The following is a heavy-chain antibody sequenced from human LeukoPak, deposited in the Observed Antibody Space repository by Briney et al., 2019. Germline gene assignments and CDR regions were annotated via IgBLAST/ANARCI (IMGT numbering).Heavy chain of an antibody. CDR1: GFTFRSYT. V-gene: IGHV3-64D*06. Sequence: GGSLRLSCSASGFTFRSYTMHWVRQAPGKGLEYVSGITGIGGGTSYADSVKGRFTISRDNSKNTLYLQMSGLRAEDTAVYHCVKDRSGTYAFDMWGQGTVVTVSS. D-gene: IGHD1-26*01. CDR2: ITGIGGGT. CDR3: VKDRSGTYAFDM. J-gene: IGHJ3*02.